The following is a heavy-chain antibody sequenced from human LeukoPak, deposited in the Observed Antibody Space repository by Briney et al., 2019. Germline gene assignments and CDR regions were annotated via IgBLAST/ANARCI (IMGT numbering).Heavy chain of an antibody. Sequence: SETLSLTCAVYGGSFSGYYWSWIRQPPGKGLEWIGEINYSGSTNYNPSLKSRVTISVDTSKNQFSLKLSSVTAADTAVYYCARGGGITIFGVVMAFDYWGQGTLVTVSS. V-gene: IGHV4-34*01. CDR1: GGSFSGYY. CDR3: ARGGGITIFGVVMAFDY. D-gene: IGHD3-3*01. J-gene: IGHJ4*02. CDR2: INYSGST.